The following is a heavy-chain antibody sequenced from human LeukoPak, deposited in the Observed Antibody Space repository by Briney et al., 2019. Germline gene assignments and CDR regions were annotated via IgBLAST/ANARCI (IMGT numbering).Heavy chain of an antibody. CDR1: GFVFNNYG. CDR2: ISSSTSYI. J-gene: IGHJ4*02. CDR3: ARDPGGVYYDILTGQNDY. V-gene: IGHV3-21*01. Sequence: GGSLGLSCAASGFVFNNYGLIWVRQAPGKGLEWVSSISSSTSYIYYADSVKGRFTISRDNAKNSLYLQMNSLRAEDTAVYYCARDPGGVYYDILTGQNDYWGQGTLVTVSS. D-gene: IGHD3-9*01.